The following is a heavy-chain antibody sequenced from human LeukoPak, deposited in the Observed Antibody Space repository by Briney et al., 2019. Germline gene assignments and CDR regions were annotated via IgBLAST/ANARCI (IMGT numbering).Heavy chain of an antibody. D-gene: IGHD1-14*01. V-gene: IGHV3-23*01. CDR3: AKDLFDRRRFPDAFDY. Sequence: PGGSLRLSCAASGFTFTSYALSWVRQAPGKGLEWVSGISGSGGSTYYADSVKGRFIISRDNSKSMMYLQMSSLRAEDTAVYYCAKDLFDRRRFPDAFDYWGQGTLVPFSS. CDR2: ISGSGGST. J-gene: IGHJ4*02. CDR1: GFTFTSYA.